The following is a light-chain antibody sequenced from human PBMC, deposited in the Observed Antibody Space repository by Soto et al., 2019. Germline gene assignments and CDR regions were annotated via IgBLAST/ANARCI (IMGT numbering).Light chain of an antibody. CDR2: ATS. J-gene: IGKJ2*01. CDR3: QPLNSYPMYI. V-gene: IGKV1-9*01. Sequence: DIQLTQSPSFLSASVGDRVTITCRASQGISGYLAWYQQTPGKAPNLLIYATSTLQSGVPSRFSGSGSGTEFTLTISSLQPEDFATYYGQPLNSYPMYICGQGTKLEIK. CDR1: QGISGY.